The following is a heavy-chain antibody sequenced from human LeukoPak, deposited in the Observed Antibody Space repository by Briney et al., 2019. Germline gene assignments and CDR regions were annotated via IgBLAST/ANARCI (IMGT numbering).Heavy chain of an antibody. CDR3: ARHAAGIAAPPFDN. J-gene: IGHJ4*02. CDR2: IHASGPT. CDR1: GGSISTYY. Sequence: PSETLSLTCTVSGGSISTYYWSWIRRPPGKGLEGIACIHASGPTNYNPSLKRRITISVDPSKNQFSLTLSSVPAAETAVYYCARHAAGIAAPPFDNWGQGTLVTVSS. D-gene: IGHD6-6*01. V-gene: IGHV4-4*08.